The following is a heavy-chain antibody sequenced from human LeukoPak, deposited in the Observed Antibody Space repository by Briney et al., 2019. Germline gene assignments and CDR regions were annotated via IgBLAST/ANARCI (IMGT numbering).Heavy chain of an antibody. CDR1: GYTFTGYS. V-gene: IGHV1-2*04. CDR3: ARSMAGYGDWHDAFVF. Sequence: GASVKVSCKDSGYTFTGYSMHWVRQAPGQVLEWVAWINPNSGGSNYAQKFQGWVTMTRDTSISTAYMELSRLRSDDTAVYYCARSMAGYGDWHDAFVFWGQRTMVTVSS. CDR2: INPNSGGS. D-gene: IGHD3-10*01. J-gene: IGHJ3*01.